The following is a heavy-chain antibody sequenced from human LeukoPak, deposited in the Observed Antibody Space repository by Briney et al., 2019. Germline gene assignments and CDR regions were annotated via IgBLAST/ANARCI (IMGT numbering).Heavy chain of an antibody. Sequence: PSETLSLTCTVSGGSISSSSYYWGWIRQPPGKGLVWIGSIYYSGSTNNNPSLKSRVTISVDTSKNQFSLKLSSVTAADTAVYYCARRRTMFGYFAGEFDYWGQGTLVTVSS. CDR3: ARRRTMFGYFAGEFDY. CDR2: IYYSGST. J-gene: IGHJ4*02. D-gene: IGHD3-10*02. V-gene: IGHV4-39*01. CDR1: GGSISSSSYY.